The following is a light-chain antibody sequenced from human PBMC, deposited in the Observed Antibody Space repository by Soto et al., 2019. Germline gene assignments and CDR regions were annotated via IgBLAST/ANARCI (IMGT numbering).Light chain of an antibody. CDR3: QQYSDWPLT. CDR1: QTLYNN. CDR2: GAS. Sequence: EIVMTQSPATLSVSPGERATLSCRASQTLYNNLAWYQQKLGQAPRLLIYGASARATDIPARFSGSGSGTEFTLTISGLQSEDFAIYYCQQYSDWPLTFGGGTKLEIK. J-gene: IGKJ4*01. V-gene: IGKV3-15*01.